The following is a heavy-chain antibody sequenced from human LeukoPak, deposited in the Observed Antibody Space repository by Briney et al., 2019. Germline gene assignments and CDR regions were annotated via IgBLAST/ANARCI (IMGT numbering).Heavy chain of an antibody. D-gene: IGHD5-12*01. V-gene: IGHV3-66*02. Sequence: GGSLRLSCAASGFTVSSNYMSWVRQAPGKGLEWVSVIYSGGSTYYADSVKDRFTISRDNSKNTLYLQMNSLRAEDTAVYYCASADMVATRGYFDYWGQGTLVTVSS. CDR3: ASADMVATRGYFDY. J-gene: IGHJ4*02. CDR1: GFTVSSNY. CDR2: IYSGGST.